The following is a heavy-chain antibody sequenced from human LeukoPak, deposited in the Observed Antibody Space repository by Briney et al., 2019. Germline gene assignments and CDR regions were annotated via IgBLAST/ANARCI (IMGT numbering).Heavy chain of an antibody. V-gene: IGHV3-13*01. CDR1: GFTFDDYG. CDR2: IGTAGDT. J-gene: IGHJ4*02. CDR3: ARVSEGSGSYDY. Sequence: GGSLRLSCAASGFTFDDYGMSWVRQATGKGLEWVSAIGTAGDTYYPGSVKGRFTISRENAKNSLYLQMNSLRAGDTAVYYCARVSEGSGSYDYWGQGTLVTVSS. D-gene: IGHD3-10*01.